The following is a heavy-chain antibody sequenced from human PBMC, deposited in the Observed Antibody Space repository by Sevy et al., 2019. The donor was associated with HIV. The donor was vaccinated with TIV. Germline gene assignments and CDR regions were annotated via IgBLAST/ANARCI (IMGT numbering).Heavy chain of an antibody. D-gene: IGHD3-16*01. CDR1: GFTFSSYN. J-gene: IGHJ4*02. V-gene: IGHV3-21*01. CDR2: IATSSSYM. Sequence: GGSLRLSCAASGFTFSSYNMNWVRQAPGKGLEWVSSIATSSSYMYYADSVKGRFTISRDNAKNSLYLQMNSLRAEDTAVYYCARAFRGKDSFWGQGTLVTVSS. CDR3: ARAFRGKDSF.